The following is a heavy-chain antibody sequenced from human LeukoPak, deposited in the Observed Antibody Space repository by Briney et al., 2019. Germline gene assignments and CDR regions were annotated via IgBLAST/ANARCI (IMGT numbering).Heavy chain of an antibody. CDR3: ARIQLVATFDY. V-gene: IGHV4-39*07. Sequence: PSETLSLTCTVSGGSISSSSFYWGWIRQPPGKGLEWIGSIYYSGSTNYNPSLKSRVTISVDTSKNQFSLKLSSVTAADTAVYYCARIQLVATFDYWGQGTLVTVSS. J-gene: IGHJ4*02. D-gene: IGHD5-12*01. CDR1: GGSISSSSFY. CDR2: IYYSGST.